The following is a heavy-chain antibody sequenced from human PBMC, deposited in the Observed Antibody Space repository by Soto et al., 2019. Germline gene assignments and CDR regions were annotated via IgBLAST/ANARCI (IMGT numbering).Heavy chain of an antibody. Sequence: SETLSLTCPVSGGSISSGGYYWSWIRQHPGKGLEWIGYIYYSGSTYYNPSLKSRVTISVDTSKNQFSLKLSSVTAADTAIYYCAKGFGSTYRFPLDLWGQGILVTVSS. CDR3: AKGFGSTYRFPLDL. D-gene: IGHD6-13*01. CDR1: GGSISSGGYY. CDR2: IYYSGST. J-gene: IGHJ5*02. V-gene: IGHV4-31*03.